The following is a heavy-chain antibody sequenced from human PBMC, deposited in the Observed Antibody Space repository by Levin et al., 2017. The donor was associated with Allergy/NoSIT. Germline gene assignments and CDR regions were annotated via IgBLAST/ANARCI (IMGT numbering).Heavy chain of an antibody. Sequence: GESLKISCKASGYTFTGYYMHWVRQAPGQGLEWMGWINPNSGGTNYAQKFQGRVTMTRDTSISTAYMELSRLRSDDTAVYYCARSLYADAFDIWGQGTMVTVSS. CDR2: INPNSGGT. V-gene: IGHV1-2*02. CDR1: GYTFTGYY. J-gene: IGHJ3*02. CDR3: ARSLYADAFDI. D-gene: IGHD3-16*01.